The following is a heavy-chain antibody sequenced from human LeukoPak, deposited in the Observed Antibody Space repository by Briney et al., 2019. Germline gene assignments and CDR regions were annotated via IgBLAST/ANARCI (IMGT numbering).Heavy chain of an antibody. CDR2: ISSSSATI. D-gene: IGHD2-21*02. J-gene: IGHJ4*02. CDR1: GFTVSSNY. V-gene: IGHV3-48*01. Sequence: WGSLRLSCAASGFTVSSNYMSWVRQAPGKGLEWVSYISSSSATIYYADSVKGRFTISRDNSKNTLYLQMNSLRAEDTAVYYCASIYCGGDCYSDYWGQGTLVTVSS. CDR3: ASIYCGGDCYSDY.